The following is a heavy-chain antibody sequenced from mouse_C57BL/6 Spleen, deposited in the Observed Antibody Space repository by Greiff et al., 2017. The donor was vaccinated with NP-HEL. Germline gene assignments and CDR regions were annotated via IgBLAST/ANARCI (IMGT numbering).Heavy chain of an antibody. CDR2: IYPSDSET. CDR3: ARRGTWDYGSSHFDY. D-gene: IGHD1-1*01. V-gene: IGHV1-61*01. Sequence: VQLQQPGAELVRPGSSVKLSCKASGYTFTSYWMDWVKQRPGQGLEWIGNIYPSDSETHYNQKFKDKATLTVDKSSSTAYMQLSSLTSEDSAVYYCARRGTWDYGSSHFDYWGQGTTLTVSS. CDR1: GYTFTSYW. J-gene: IGHJ2*01.